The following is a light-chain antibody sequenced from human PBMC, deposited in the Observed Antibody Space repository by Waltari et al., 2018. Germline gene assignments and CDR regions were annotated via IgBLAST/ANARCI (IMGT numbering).Light chain of an antibody. CDR3: QQHGSSSLVT. Sequence: EIVLTQSPGTLSLSPGERATLSCRASPSVSSYLAWYQQKPGQAPRLLIYGASSRATGIPDRFSGSGSGTDFTLTISRLDPGDFAVYYCQQHGSSSLVTFGPGTKVDIK. CDR2: GAS. CDR1: PSVSSY. V-gene: IGKV3-20*01. J-gene: IGKJ3*01.